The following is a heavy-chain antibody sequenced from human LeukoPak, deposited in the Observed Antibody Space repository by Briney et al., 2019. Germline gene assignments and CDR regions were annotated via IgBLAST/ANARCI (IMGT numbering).Heavy chain of an antibody. CDR3: ARVYDSSGYYDY. CDR1: GYTFTGYY. J-gene: IGHJ4*02. D-gene: IGHD3-22*01. Sequence: ASVKVSCKASGYTFTGYYMHWVRQAPGQGLEWMGWINPNSGGINYAQKFQGRVTMTRDTSISTAYMELSRLRSDDTAVYYCARVYDSSGYYDYWGQGTLVTVSS. CDR2: INPNSGGI. V-gene: IGHV1-2*02.